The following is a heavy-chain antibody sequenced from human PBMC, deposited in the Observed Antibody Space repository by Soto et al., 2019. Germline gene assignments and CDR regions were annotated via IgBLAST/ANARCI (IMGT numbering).Heavy chain of an antibody. J-gene: IGHJ6*03. D-gene: IGHD2-2*01. Sequence: GASVKVSCKASGYTFTSYDINWVRQATGQGLEWMGWMNPNSGNTGYAQKFQGRVTMTRNTSISTAYMELSSPRSEDTAVYYCARGLRIPLKRYCSSTSCFYYYMDVWGKGTTVTVSS. V-gene: IGHV1-8*01. CDR3: ARGLRIPLKRYCSSTSCFYYYMDV. CDR1: GYTFTSYD. CDR2: MNPNSGNT.